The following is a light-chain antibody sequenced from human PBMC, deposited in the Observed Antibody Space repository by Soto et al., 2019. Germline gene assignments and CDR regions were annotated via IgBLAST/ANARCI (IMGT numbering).Light chain of an antibody. V-gene: IGLV2-23*03. CDR1: SSDVGNYNL. Sequence: QSALTQPASVSGSPGQSITISCTGTSSDVGNYNLVSWFQQHPGNAPKLVIFEGTKRPSGVSNRFSGSKSGITASLTISGLQADDEADYYCCSFAGSMTFVFGTGTKLTVL. CDR3: CSFAGSMTFV. J-gene: IGLJ1*01. CDR2: EGT.